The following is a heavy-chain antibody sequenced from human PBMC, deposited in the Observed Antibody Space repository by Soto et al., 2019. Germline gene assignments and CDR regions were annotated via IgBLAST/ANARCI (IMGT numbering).Heavy chain of an antibody. V-gene: IGHV4-34*01. Sequence: PSETLSLTCAVYGGSFSGYYWSWIRQPPGKGLEWIGEINHSGSTNYNPSLKSRVTISVDTSKNQFSLKLSSVTAADTAVYYCARGRGLTFRMVIYYWGQGTLVTVS. CDR3: ARGRGLTFRMVIYY. J-gene: IGHJ4*02. CDR1: GGSFSGYY. D-gene: IGHD2-21*01. CDR2: INHSGST.